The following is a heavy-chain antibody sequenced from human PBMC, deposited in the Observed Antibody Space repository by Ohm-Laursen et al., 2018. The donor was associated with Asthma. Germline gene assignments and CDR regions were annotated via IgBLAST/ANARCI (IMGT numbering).Heavy chain of an antibody. CDR1: GYTFTSYG. CDR2: ISAYNGNT. Sequence: EASVKVSCKASGYTFTSYGISWVRQAPGQGLEWMGWISAYNGNTNYAQKLQGRVTMTTDTSTSTAYMELRSLRSDDTAVYYCARGLSLAVADPFDYWGQGTLVTVSS. J-gene: IGHJ4*02. D-gene: IGHD6-19*01. V-gene: IGHV1-18*04. CDR3: ARGLSLAVADPFDY.